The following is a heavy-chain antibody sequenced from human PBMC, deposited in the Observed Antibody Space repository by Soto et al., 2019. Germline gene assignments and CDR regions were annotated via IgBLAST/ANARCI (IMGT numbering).Heavy chain of an antibody. V-gene: IGHV3-33*01. CDR3: ARGFTGDFWSSYIDS. J-gene: IGHJ4*02. CDR2: IWTDGSNK. Sequence: QVQLVESGGGVVQPGRSLRLSCAASRFPFSSHGMHWVRQAPGKGLEWVAVIWTDGSNKYYADSVKGRFTISRDNSNNTLFLQMNSLRAEDTAVYYCARGFTGDFWSSYIDSWGQGTLVIVSS. D-gene: IGHD3-3*01. CDR1: RFPFSSHG.